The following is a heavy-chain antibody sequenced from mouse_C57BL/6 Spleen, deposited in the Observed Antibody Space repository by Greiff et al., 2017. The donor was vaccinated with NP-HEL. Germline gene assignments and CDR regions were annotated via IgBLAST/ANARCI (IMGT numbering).Heavy chain of an antibody. CDR1: GYAFSSSW. CDR2: IYPGDGDT. CDR3: ARGATGTSRGAWFAY. Sequence: VQLQQSGPELVKPGASVKISCKASGYAFSSSWMNWVKQRPGKGLEWIGRIYPGDGDTNYNGKFKGKATLTADKSSSTAYMQLSSLTSEDSAVYFCARGATGTSRGAWFAYWGQGTLVTVSA. J-gene: IGHJ3*01. V-gene: IGHV1-82*01. D-gene: IGHD4-1*01.